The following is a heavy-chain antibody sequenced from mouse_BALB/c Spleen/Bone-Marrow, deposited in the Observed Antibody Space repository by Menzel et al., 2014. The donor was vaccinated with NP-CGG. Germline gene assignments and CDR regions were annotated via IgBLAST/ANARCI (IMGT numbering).Heavy chain of an antibody. V-gene: IGHV1-9*01. CDR3: ATYRYGWYFDV. CDR2: ILPGSGST. CDR1: GYTFSSYW. D-gene: IGHD2-14*01. J-gene: IGHJ1*01. Sequence: VQLQQSGAELMKPGASVKISCKATGYTFSSYWIEWVKQRPGHGLEWIGEILPGSGSTNYNEKFKGKATFTADTSSNTAYMQLSSLTSEDSAVYYCATYRYGWYFDVWGAGTTVTVSS.